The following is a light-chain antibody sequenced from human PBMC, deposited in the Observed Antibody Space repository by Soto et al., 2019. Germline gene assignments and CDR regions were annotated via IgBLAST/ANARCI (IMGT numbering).Light chain of an antibody. Sequence: IVMTQSPATLSVSPGERATVYCRSSQSVSSSYLAWYQQKPGQAPRLLIYGASSRATGIPDRFSGSGSGTDFTLTISRLEPEDFAVYYCQQYGSSPGTFGQGTKVDIK. CDR1: QSVSSSY. CDR2: GAS. V-gene: IGKV3-20*01. J-gene: IGKJ1*01. CDR3: QQYGSSPGT.